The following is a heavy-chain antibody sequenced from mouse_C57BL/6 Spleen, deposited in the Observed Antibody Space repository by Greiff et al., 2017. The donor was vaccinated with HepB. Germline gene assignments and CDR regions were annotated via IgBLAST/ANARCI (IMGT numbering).Heavy chain of an antibody. D-gene: IGHD1-1*01. CDR1: GYTFTSYW. J-gene: IGHJ3*01. CDR3: ASCYYGSSYAWFAY. CDR2: IYPGSGST. Sequence: QVQLQQPGAELVKPGASVKMSCKASGYTFTSYWITWVKQRPGQGLEWIGEIYPGSGSTNYNEKFKSKATLTVDTSSSTAYMQLSSLTSEDSAVYYCASCYYGSSYAWFAYWGQGALVTVAA. V-gene: IGHV1-55*01.